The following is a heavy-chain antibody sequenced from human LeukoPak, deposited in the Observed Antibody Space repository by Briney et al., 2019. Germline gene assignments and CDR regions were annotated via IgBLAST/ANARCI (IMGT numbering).Heavy chain of an antibody. V-gene: IGHV4-59*01. CDR1: GDSFSSNY. CDR3: ARDLVTVTKGFDI. J-gene: IGHJ3*02. CDR2: ISHIGRT. Sequence: SETLSLTCAVSGDSFSSNYWTWVRQSPGTGLEWIGYISHIGRTNYNPSLKSRVTLSIDTSKNQFSLKLRSVTAADTAVYYCARDLVTVTKGFDIWGQGTMLSVSS. D-gene: IGHD4-17*01.